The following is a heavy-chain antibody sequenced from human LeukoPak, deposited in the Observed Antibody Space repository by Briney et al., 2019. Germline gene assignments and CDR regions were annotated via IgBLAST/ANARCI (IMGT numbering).Heavy chain of an antibody. D-gene: IGHD6-13*01. V-gene: IGHV1-2*04. CDR2: INPNSGGT. Sequence: ASVKVSCKASGYTFTGYYMRWVRQAPGQGLEWMGWINPNSGGTNYAQKFQGWVTMTRDTSISTAYMELSRLRSDDTAVYYCARDSSSWSRYFDYWGQGTLVTVSS. CDR3: ARDSSSWSRYFDY. J-gene: IGHJ4*02. CDR1: GYTFTGYY.